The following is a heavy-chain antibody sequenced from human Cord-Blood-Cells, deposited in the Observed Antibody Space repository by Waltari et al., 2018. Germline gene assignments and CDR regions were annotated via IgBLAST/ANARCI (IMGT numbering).Heavy chain of an antibody. CDR2: INHSGST. D-gene: IGHD4-4*01. Sequence: QVQLQQWGAGLLKPSETLSLTCAVYGGSFSGYYWSWIRQSPGKGLEWIGEINHSGSTNYNPSLKSRVTISVDTSKNQFSLKLSSVTAADTAVYYCARSKGSGPDYWGQGTLVTVSS. CDR1: GGSFSGYY. V-gene: IGHV4-34*01. CDR3: ARSKGSGPDY. J-gene: IGHJ4*02.